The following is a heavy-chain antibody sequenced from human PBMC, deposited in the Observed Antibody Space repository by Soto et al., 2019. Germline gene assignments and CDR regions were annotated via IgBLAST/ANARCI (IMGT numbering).Heavy chain of an antibody. CDR1: GGSFSGYY. V-gene: IGHV4-34*04. J-gene: IGHJ4*02. CDR2: ILPSGST. Sequence: QVQLQQWGAGLLKPSETQSLTCAVYGGSFSGYYCSWIRQPPGKGLEWIGEILPSGSTNNNPSLESRATVSLDTSKNQCSLKLSSMTTTDTAVYYCARGHDVAKVGYWGQGTLVTVSS. CDR3: ARGHDVAKVGY. D-gene: IGHD2-15*01.